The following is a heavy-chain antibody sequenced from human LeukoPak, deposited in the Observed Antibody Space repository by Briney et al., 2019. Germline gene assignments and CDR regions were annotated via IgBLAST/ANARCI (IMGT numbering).Heavy chain of an antibody. J-gene: IGHJ4*02. D-gene: IGHD6-19*01. CDR2: IYYSGST. CDR3: AREIAVAGSYYFDY. V-gene: IGHV4-30-4*01. Sequence: SQTLSLTCTVSGGSISSGDHYWSWIRQPPGKGLEWIGYIYYSGSTYYNPSLKSRVTISVDTSKNQFSLKLSSVTAADTAVYYCAREIAVAGSYYFDYWGQGTLVTVSS. CDR1: GGSISSGDHY.